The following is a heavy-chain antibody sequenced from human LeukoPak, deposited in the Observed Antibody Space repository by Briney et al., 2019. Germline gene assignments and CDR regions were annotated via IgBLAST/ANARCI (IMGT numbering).Heavy chain of an antibody. D-gene: IGHD3-22*01. CDR1: GGTFSSCA. Sequence: SVKVSCKASGGTFSSCAISWVRQAPGQGLEWMGGIIPIFGTANYAQKFQGRVTITADESTSTAYMELSSLRSEDTAVYYCARATYYYDSSGYYYVPDAFDIWGQGTMVTVSS. CDR3: ARATYYYDSSGYYYVPDAFDI. J-gene: IGHJ3*02. V-gene: IGHV1-69*13. CDR2: IIPIFGTA.